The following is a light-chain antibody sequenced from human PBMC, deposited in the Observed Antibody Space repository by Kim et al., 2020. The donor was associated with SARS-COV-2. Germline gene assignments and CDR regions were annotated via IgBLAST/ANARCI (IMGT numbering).Light chain of an antibody. J-gene: IGKJ4*01. Sequence: VSPGERATLSCRASQSISDNLAWYQQKPGQAPRLLIYGAFTRATGIPARFSGSESGTEFTLTISSLQSEDFAIYYCQQYDNWPLTFGGGTKVEIK. CDR3: QQYDNWPLT. CDR2: GAF. CDR1: QSISDN. V-gene: IGKV3-15*01.